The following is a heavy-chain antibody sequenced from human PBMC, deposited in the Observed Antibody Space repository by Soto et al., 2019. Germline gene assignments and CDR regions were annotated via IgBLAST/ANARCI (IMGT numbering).Heavy chain of an antibody. CDR1: GYTFTSYG. CDR3: ARESTDSSGYYHKPQFDY. J-gene: IGHJ4*02. D-gene: IGHD3-22*01. CDR2: ISAYNGNT. Sequence: ASVKVSCKASGYTFTSYGISWVRQAPGQGLEWMGWISAYNGNTNYAQKLQGRVTMTTDTSTSTAYMELRSLRSDDTAVYYCARESTDSSGYYHKPQFDYWGQGTLVTVSS. V-gene: IGHV1-18*01.